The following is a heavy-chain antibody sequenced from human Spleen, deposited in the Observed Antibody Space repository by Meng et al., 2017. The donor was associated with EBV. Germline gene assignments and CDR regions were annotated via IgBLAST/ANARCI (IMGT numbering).Heavy chain of an antibody. CDR3: ATSHSSKVGARRLDY. CDR1: GGAFSGYY. J-gene: IGHJ4*02. CDR2: ITHRGIT. Sequence: QVQLQQWGAGLLKPSGTLSLTCAVYGGAFSGYYWTWIRQAPGKGLEWIGEITHRGITNYNPSLKSRVTISVDTSKKQFSLKLSSVTAADTAVYYCATSHSSKVGARRLDYWGQGTLVTVSS. D-gene: IGHD1-26*01. V-gene: IGHV4-34*01.